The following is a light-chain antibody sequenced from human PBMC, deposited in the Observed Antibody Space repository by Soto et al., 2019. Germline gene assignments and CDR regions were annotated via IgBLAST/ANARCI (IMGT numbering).Light chain of an antibody. CDR1: QSISRY. CDR2: AAS. Sequence: DIQMTQSPSSLSASVGDRVTITCRASQSISRYLNWYQQKPGKASKLLIYAASSLLGGVPSRFSGSGSGTDFTLTISSLQPEDFAIYYCQQSYTTPLTFGGGTKVDIK. CDR3: QQSYTTPLT. V-gene: IGKV1-39*01. J-gene: IGKJ4*01.